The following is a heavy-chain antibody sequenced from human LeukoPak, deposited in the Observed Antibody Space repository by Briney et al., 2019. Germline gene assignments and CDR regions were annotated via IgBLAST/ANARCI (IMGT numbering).Heavy chain of an antibody. V-gene: IGHV3-13*01. CDR2: ICTAGDT. CDR3: ARWCSSTSCYGLDY. J-gene: IGHJ4*02. D-gene: IGHD2-2*01. Sequence: GGSLRLSCAASGFTFSSYDMHWVRHAPGKGLEWVSAICTAGDTYYPGSVKGRFTISRENTKNSLYLQMNSLRAGDTAVYYCARWCSSTSCYGLDYWGQGTLVTVSS. CDR1: GFTFSSYD.